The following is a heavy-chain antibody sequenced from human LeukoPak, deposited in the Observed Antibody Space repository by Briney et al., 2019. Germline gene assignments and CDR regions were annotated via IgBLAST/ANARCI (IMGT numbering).Heavy chain of an antibody. CDR2: IDTDGSST. J-gene: IGHJ3*02. D-gene: IGHD3-9*01. CDR1: GSTFSSYW. CDR3: ARPYYDILPGYWVDDTFDI. V-gene: IGHV3-74*01. Sequence: GGSLRLSCAASGSTFSSYWMHWVRQGPGKGLVWVSRIDTDGSSTSYADSVKGRFTISRDNAKNTLYLKMNSLRADDTAVYYCARPYYDILPGYWVDDTFDIWGQGTMVTVSS.